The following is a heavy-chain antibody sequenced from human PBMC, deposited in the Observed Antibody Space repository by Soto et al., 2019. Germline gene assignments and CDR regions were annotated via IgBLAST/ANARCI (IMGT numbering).Heavy chain of an antibody. V-gene: IGHV1-69*04. CDR3: ARDKDRQQLGGNYYYIMDV. CDR1: GGSFSSYI. D-gene: IGHD3-3*02. J-gene: IGHJ6*01. CDR2: IIPVLGVE. Sequence: SVKVSCKASGGSFSSYIVSWVRQAPGQGLEWMGRIIPVLGVEYYAQKFQGRVTITADESTGTAYMELSSLRSEDTAVYYCARDKDRQQLGGNYYYIMDVWGQGTTVTVSS.